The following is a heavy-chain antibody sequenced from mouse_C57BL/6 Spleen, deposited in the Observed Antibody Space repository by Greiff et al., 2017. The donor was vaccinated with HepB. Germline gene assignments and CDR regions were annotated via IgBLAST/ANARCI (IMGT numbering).Heavy chain of an antibody. V-gene: IGHV14-4*01. D-gene: IGHD1-1*01. J-gene: IGHJ2*01. CDR1: GFNIKDDY. CDR2: IDPENGDT. CDR3: TGYYYGSSYGIFDY. Sequence: VQLKESGAELVRPGASVKLSCTASGFNIKDDYMHWVKQRPEQGLEWIGWIDPENGDTEYASKFQGKATITADTSSNTAYLQLSSLTSEDTAVYYCTGYYYGSSYGIFDYWGQGTTLTVSS.